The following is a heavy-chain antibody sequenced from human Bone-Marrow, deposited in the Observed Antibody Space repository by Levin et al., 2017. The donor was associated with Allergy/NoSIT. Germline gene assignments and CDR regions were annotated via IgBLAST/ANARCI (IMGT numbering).Heavy chain of an antibody. CDR2: IWQDGSKK. Sequence: SGGSLRLSCVASGFTFGTYGMHWVRQAPGKGLEWVAVIWQDGSKKYYADSVRGRFTISRDNSRNTLYLQMDSLRDDETALYYCSRGVWGYDIAGYLPWFDYWGQGTLVTVSS. CDR3: SRGVWGYDIAGYLPWFDY. D-gene: IGHD3-9*01. CDR1: GFTFGTYG. J-gene: IGHJ4*02. V-gene: IGHV3-33*01.